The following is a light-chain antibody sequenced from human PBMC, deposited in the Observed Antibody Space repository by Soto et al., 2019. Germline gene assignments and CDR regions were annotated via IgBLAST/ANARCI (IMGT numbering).Light chain of an antibody. J-gene: IGLJ1*01. CDR3: SSYTSSSTLDV. CDR1: RSDFGGYNY. V-gene: IGLV2-14*01. CDR2: DVS. Sequence: QSVLTQPASVSGSPGQSITIPCTGTRSDFGGYNYVSWNQQHPGKAPKLMIYDVSNRPSGVSNRFSGSKSGNTASLTISGLQAEDEADYYCSSYTSSSTLDVFGTGTKVTVL.